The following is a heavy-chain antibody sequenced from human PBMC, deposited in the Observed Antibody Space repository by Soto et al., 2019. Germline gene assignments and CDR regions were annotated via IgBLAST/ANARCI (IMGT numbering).Heavy chain of an antibody. D-gene: IGHD3-10*01. CDR1: GGSFSGYY. V-gene: IGHV4-34*01. Sequence: PSETLSLTCAVYGGSFSGYYWSWIRQPPGKGLEWIGEINHSGSTNYNPSLKSRVTIPVDTSKNQFSLKLSSVTAADTAVYYCARRLYYYGSGSSYDYWGQGTLVTVSS. CDR2: INHSGST. CDR3: ARRLYYYGSGSSYDY. J-gene: IGHJ4*02.